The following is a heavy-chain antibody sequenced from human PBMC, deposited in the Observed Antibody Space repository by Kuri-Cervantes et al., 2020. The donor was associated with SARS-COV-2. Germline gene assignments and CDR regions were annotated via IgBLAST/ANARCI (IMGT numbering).Heavy chain of an antibody. Sequence: GESLKISCAASGFTFSSYSMNWVRQAPGKGLEWVSYISSSSSTIYYADSVKCRFTISRDNAKNSLYLQMNSLRDEDTAVYYCARSSPRSITIFGVVTPYYGMDVWGQGTTVTVSS. D-gene: IGHD3-3*01. J-gene: IGHJ6*02. CDR1: GFTFSSYS. CDR2: ISSSSSTI. V-gene: IGHV3-48*02. CDR3: ARSSPRSITIFGVVTPYYGMDV.